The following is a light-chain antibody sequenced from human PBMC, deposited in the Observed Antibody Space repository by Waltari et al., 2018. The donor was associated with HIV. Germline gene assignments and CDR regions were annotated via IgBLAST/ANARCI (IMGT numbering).Light chain of an antibody. V-gene: IGKV3-15*01. Sequence: IVMTQSQATLSVSPGVRATLSCRASQSISSNLAWYQQKPGQAPRLLIYGVSTRTTGTPARFSGSGSGTDFTLTISSLQSEDFAVYYCQQFNSWPRTFGPGTKVET. CDR1: QSISSN. CDR3: QQFNSWPRT. J-gene: IGKJ1*01. CDR2: GVS.